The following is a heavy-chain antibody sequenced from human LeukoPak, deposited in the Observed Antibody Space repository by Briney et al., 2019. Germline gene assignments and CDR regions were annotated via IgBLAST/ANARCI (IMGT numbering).Heavy chain of an antibody. V-gene: IGHV1-2*02. J-gene: IGHJ4*02. CDR2: INPNSGGT. CDR3: ARGRSYDKFDY. D-gene: IGHD5-12*01. Sequence: ASVKVSCKASGYTFTGYYMHWVRPAPGQGLAWMGWINPNSGGTNYAQKFQGRVTMTRDTPISTAYMELSRLRSDDTAVYYCARGRSYDKFDYWGQGTLVTVSS. CDR1: GYTFTGYY.